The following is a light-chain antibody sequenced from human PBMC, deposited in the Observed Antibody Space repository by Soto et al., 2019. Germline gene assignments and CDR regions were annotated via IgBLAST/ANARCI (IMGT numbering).Light chain of an antibody. CDR3: QQTYSTPPT. V-gene: IGKV1-39*01. CDR1: QSISDF. CDR2: AAS. Sequence: DIQMTQSPYSLSASVGDIVTITCRASQSISDFLNWYQQKPGKAPKLLIYAASTLQSGVPSRFSGSGSGTDFTLTISSLEPEDFATYYCQQTYSTPPTFGQGTKVDIK. J-gene: IGKJ1*01.